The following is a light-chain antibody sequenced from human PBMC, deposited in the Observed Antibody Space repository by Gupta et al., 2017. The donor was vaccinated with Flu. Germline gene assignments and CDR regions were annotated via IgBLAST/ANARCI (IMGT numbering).Light chain of an antibody. V-gene: IGLV2-14*01. CDR1: STDVGVYNY. J-gene: IGLJ1*01. Sequence: QSALTXPASVSGXXGXSITISCTGTSTDVGVYNYVSWYQQHPGKAPKLMIYEVSNRPSGVPNRFSGSKSGNTASLTISGLQAEDEADYHCSSYTTRSTLVFGTGTKVTVL. CDR2: EVS. CDR3: SSYTTRSTLV.